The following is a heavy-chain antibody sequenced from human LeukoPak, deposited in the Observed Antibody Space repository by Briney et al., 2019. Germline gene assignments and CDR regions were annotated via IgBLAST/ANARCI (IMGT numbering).Heavy chain of an antibody. Sequence: GASGRFPCKASGYTFTGYYMHWFRRAAGQGLEWLGWINPNSGGTNYAQKFQGRVTMTRDTSISTAYMELSRLRSDDTAVYYCARAIRPKRPGDAFDIWGQGTMVTVSS. D-gene: IGHD1-1*01. J-gene: IGHJ3*02. CDR2: INPNSGGT. CDR1: GYTFTGYY. V-gene: IGHV1-2*02. CDR3: ARAIRPKRPGDAFDI.